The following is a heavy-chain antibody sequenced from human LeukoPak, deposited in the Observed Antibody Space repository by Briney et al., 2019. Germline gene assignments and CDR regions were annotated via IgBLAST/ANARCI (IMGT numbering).Heavy chain of an antibody. CDR3: AREVVTAIPDY. CDR1: WFTFSSYS. CDR2: ISSSSSYI. J-gene: IGHJ4*02. D-gene: IGHD2-21*02. V-gene: IGHV3-21*01. Sequence: GGALRLSCAASWFTFSSYSKNWVRQAPGKGLGWVSSISSSSSYIYYADSVKGRFTISRDNAKNSLYLQMNSLRAEDTAVYYCAREVVTAIPDYWGQGTLVTVSS.